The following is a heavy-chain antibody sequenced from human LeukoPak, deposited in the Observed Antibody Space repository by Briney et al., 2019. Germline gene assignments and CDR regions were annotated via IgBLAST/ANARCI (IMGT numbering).Heavy chain of an antibody. D-gene: IGHD3-9*01. CDR3: ARGNSLGTLTTNFDY. J-gene: IGHJ4*02. V-gene: IGHV3-30-3*01. CDR1: GFTFSSYA. Sequence: GGSLRLSCAASGFTFSSYAMHWVRQAPGKGLEWVAVISYDGSNKYYADSVKGRFTISRDNSKNTLYLQMNSLRAEDTAVYYCARGNSLGTLTTNFDYWGQGTLVTVSS. CDR2: ISYDGSNK.